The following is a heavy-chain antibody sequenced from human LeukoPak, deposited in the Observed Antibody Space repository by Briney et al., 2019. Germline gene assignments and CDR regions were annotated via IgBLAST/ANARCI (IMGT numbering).Heavy chain of an antibody. CDR3: ARGAGWFGELYY. V-gene: IGHV4-61*01. CDR2: IYYSGST. J-gene: IGHJ4*02. CDR1: GGSVSSGSYY. Sequence: PSETLSLTCTVSGGSVSSGSYYWSWIRQPPGKGLEWIGYIYYSGSTNYNPSLESRVTISVDTSKNQFSLKLSSVTAADTAVYYCARGAGWFGELYYWGQGTLVTVSS. D-gene: IGHD3-10*01.